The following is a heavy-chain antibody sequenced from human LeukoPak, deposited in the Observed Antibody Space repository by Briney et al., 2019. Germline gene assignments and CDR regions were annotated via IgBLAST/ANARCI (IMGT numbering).Heavy chain of an antibody. CDR3: AKGKRGYSYGATVDY. Sequence: PGRSLRLSCAASGFTFSSYAMHWVRQAPGKGLEWVSLISSSGGYTYYADSVKGRFTISRDNSKNTLYLQMNSLRAEDTAVYYCAKGKRGYSYGATVDYWGQGTLVTVSS. CDR1: GFTFSSYA. V-gene: IGHV3-23*01. J-gene: IGHJ4*02. CDR2: ISSSGGYT. D-gene: IGHD5-18*01.